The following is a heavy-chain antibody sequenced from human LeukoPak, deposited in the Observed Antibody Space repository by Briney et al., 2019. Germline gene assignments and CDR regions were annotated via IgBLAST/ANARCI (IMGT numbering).Heavy chain of an antibody. J-gene: IGHJ4*02. Sequence: GGSLRLSCAASGFTFSSYTMNWVRQAPGKGLEWVSSISSSCNSIYYADSVKGRFTISRDNANDSLFLQMDSLRAEDTAVYYYAAGGNQSYWGQGTLVTVSS. D-gene: IGHD3-16*01. CDR2: ISSSCNSI. CDR1: GFTFSSYT. CDR3: AAGGNQSY. V-gene: IGHV3-21*06.